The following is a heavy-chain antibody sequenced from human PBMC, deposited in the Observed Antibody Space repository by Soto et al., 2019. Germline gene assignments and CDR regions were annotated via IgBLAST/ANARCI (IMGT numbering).Heavy chain of an antibody. J-gene: IGHJ6*02. Sequence: LRLSCAASGFTVSSNYMSWVRQAPGKGLEWVSVIYSGGSTYYADSVKGRFTISRDNSKNTLYLQMNSLRAEDTAVYYCARDDTHRGGMDVWGQGTTVTVSS. D-gene: IGHD5-18*01. CDR2: IYSGGST. CDR1: GFTVSSNY. V-gene: IGHV3-53*01. CDR3: ARDDTHRGGMDV.